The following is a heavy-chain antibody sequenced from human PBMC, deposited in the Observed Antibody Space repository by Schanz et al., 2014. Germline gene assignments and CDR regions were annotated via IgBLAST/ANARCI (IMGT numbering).Heavy chain of an antibody. V-gene: IGHV1-46*01. CDR2: INPSGGST. CDR1: GYTFTTYY. Sequence: QVQLVQSGAEVKKPGASVKVSCKASGYTFTTYYIHWVRQAPGQGLEWMGIINPSGGSTTYAQQFQGRVTMTRDTSTSSVFMELSSLRSDDTAVYFCAREVYYYDNVGLMSLDYWGQGTLVTVSS. J-gene: IGHJ4*02. D-gene: IGHD3-22*01. CDR3: AREVYYYDNVGLMSLDY.